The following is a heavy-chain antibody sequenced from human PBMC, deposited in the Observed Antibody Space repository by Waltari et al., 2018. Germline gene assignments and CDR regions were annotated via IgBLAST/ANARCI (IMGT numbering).Heavy chain of an antibody. CDR1: GGSISSGGYY. CDR3: AKDFYGDYGRGYYYGMDV. Sequence: QVQLQESGPGLVKPSQTLSLTCTVSGGSISSGGYYWSWIRQHPGKGLEWIGYIYYSGSTYYNPSLKSRVTISVDTSKNQFSLKLSSVTAADTAVYYCAKDFYGDYGRGYYYGMDVWGQGTTVTVSS. V-gene: IGHV4-31*03. D-gene: IGHD4-17*01. J-gene: IGHJ6*02. CDR2: IYYSGST.